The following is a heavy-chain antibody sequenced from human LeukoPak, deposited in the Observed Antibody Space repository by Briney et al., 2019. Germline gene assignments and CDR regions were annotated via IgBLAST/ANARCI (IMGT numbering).Heavy chain of an antibody. CDR3: ARVVGYSYGGDYYFDY. CDR1: GYTFTSYA. V-gene: IGHV1-3*01. J-gene: IGHJ4*02. CDR2: INAGNGST. D-gene: IGHD5-18*01. Sequence: GASVKVSCKASGYTFTSYAMHWVRQAPGQRLEWMGWINAGNGSTKYSQKFQGRVTITRDTSASTAYMELSSLRSEDTAVYYCARVVGYSYGGDYYFDYWGQGTLVTVSS.